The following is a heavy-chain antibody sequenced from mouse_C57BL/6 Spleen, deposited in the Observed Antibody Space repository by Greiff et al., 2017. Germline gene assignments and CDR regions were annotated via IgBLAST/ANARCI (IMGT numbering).Heavy chain of an antibody. Sequence: EVHLVESGGGLVKPGGSLKLSCAASGFTFSSYTMSWVRQTPEKRLEWVATISGGGGNTYYPDSVKGRFTISRDNAKNTLYLQMSRLRSEDTALYYCARDGNYYYDYWGQGTTLTVSS. CDR3: ARDGNYYYDY. V-gene: IGHV5-9*01. CDR2: ISGGGGNT. J-gene: IGHJ2*01. D-gene: IGHD2-1*01. CDR1: GFTFSSYT.